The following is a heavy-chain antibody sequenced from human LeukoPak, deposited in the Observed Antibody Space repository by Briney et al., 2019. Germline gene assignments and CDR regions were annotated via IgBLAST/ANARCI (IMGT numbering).Heavy chain of an antibody. D-gene: IGHD6-13*01. V-gene: IGHV4-34*01. CDR3: GGGLRAAVEIDY. J-gene: IGHJ4*02. Sequence: SETLSLTCAVYGGSFSGYYWSWIRQPPGKGLEWIGEINHSGSTNYNPSLKSRVTISVDTSKNQFSLKLSSVTAADTAVYYCGGGLRAAVEIDYWAQEPRVPVP. CDR2: INHSGST. CDR1: GGSFSGYY.